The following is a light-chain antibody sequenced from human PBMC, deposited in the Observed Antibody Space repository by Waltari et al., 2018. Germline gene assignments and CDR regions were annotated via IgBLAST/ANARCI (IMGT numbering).Light chain of an antibody. J-gene: IGKJ4*01. CDR1: QSVSNN. CDR2: GAS. CDR3: QQYNDWPPLP. V-gene: IGKV3-15*01. Sequence: ETVMTQSPATLSVSPGERATLSCRASQSVSNNLAWYQQKPGQPPRLLIYGASTRATGIPGRFSGSGSGTECTLTISSLQSEDFAVYYCQQYNDWPPLPFGGWTKVEIK.